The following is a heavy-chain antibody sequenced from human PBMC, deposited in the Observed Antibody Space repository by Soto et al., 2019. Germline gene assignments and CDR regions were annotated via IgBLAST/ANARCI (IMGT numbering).Heavy chain of an antibody. Sequence: SETLSLTCSVSGDSISNLDYFWAWIRQPPGQALEYIGYIYKSATTYYNPSFESRVAISVDTSKSQFSLNVTSVTAADTAVYFCARGRYCLTGRCFPNWFDSWGQGALLTVSS. V-gene: IGHV4-30-4*01. CDR3: ARGRYCLTGRCFPNWFDS. D-gene: IGHD7-27*01. J-gene: IGHJ5*01. CDR1: GDSISNLDYF. CDR2: IYKSATT.